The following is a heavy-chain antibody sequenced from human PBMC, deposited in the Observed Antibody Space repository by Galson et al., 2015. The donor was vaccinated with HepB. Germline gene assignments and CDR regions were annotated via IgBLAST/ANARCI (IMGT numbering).Heavy chain of an antibody. Sequence: SVTVSCKASGYSFTSYDINWVRQATGQGLEWMGWMNPNSGNTGYAQKFQGRVSMTRNTSIRTVYMELSSLRSDDTAVYYCARGLGYSGYDRGGFPFDYWGQGTLVTVPS. CDR3: ARGLGYSGYDRGGFPFDY. CDR1: GYSFTSYD. V-gene: IGHV1-8*01. CDR2: MNPNSGNT. J-gene: IGHJ4*02. D-gene: IGHD5-12*01.